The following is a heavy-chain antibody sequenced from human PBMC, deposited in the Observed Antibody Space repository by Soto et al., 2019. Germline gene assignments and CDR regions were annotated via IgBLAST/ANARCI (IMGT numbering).Heavy chain of an antibody. CDR3: ARGLKDGYNCLYY. D-gene: IGHD5-12*01. CDR1: GFTFSSYS. J-gene: IGHJ4*02. V-gene: IGHV3-48*02. CDR2: ISSSSSTI. Sequence: PGGSLRLSCAASGFTFSSYSMNLVRQAPGKGLEWVSYISSSSSTIYYADSVKGRFTISRDNAKNSVYLQMNSLRDEDTAVYYCARGLKDGYNCLYYWGQGTQVTVSS.